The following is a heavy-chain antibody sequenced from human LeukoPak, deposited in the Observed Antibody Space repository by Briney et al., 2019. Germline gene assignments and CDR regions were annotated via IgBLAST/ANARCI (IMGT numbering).Heavy chain of an antibody. CDR2: INHSGST. CDR1: GGSFSGYY. D-gene: IGHD3-22*01. V-gene: IGHV4-34*01. CDR3: ARQVTGYYYDSSGYDRYFDY. Sequence: PSETLSLTCAVYGGSFSGYYWSWIRQPPGKGLEWIGEINHSGSTKYNPSLKSRVTISVDTSKNQFSLKLSSVTAADTAVYYCARQVTGYYYDSSGYDRYFDYWGQGTLVTVSS. J-gene: IGHJ4*02.